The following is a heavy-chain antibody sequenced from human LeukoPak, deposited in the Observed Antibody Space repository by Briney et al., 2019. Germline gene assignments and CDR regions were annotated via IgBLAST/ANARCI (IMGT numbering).Heavy chain of an antibody. CDR2: VNPTGGST. D-gene: IGHD5/OR15-5a*01. J-gene: IGHJ4*02. Sequence: GASVKVSCNTSGNTFTNYFIHWVRQVPGQGLEWMGMVNPTGGSTSYAQSFQGRVTLTGDTSTSTVYMEFSALTSEDTAVYYCAGARSKALDFWGQGTPVTVSS. V-gene: IGHV1-46*01. CDR3: AGARSKALDF. CDR1: GNTFTNYF.